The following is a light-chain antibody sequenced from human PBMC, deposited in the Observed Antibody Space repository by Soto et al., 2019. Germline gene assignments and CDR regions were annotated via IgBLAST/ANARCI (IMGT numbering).Light chain of an antibody. CDR3: QRSNNAPPDGDLS. CDR1: QDITWW. V-gene: IGKV1-12*01. CDR2: AAS. Sequence: DIQMTQSPSSVSGSVGDRVTITFRASQDITWWLGWYQQKPGKAPKLLIYAASSLQSGVPSRFSGSGSGTDFILTISSLQPEDAAICCAQRSNNAPPDGDLSFGGGTKVDIK. J-gene: IGKJ4*01.